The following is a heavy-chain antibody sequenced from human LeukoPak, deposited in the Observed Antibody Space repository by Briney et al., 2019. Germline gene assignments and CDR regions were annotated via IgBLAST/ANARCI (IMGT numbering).Heavy chain of an antibody. D-gene: IGHD3-22*01. J-gene: IGHJ4*02. CDR2: IYSGGST. Sequence: GGSLRLSCAAYGFTVSSNYMSWVRQAPGKGMEWVSVIYSGGSTYYADSVKGRFTISRDNSKNTLYLQMNSLRAEDTAVYYCASYDSSGYSFDYWGQGTLVTVSS. CDR3: ASYDSSGYSFDY. V-gene: IGHV3-66*01. CDR1: GFTVSSNY.